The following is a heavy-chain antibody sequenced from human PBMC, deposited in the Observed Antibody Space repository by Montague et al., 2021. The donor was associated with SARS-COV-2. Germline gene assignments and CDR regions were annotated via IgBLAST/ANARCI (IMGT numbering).Heavy chain of an antibody. CDR3: ARFYYDILTGYYGMDV. J-gene: IGHJ6*02. V-gene: IGHV4-4*02. D-gene: IGHD3-9*01. CDR2: IYHSGST. CDR1: GGSISSSNW. Sequence: SETLSLTCAVSGGSISSSNWWSWVRQPPGKGLEWIGEIYHSGSTNYNPSLKSRVTISVDKSKNQFSLKLSSVTAADTAVYYRARFYYDILTGYYGMDVWGQGTTVTVSS.